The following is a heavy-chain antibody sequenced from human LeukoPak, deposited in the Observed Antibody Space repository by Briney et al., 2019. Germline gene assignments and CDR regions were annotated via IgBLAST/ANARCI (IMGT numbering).Heavy chain of an antibody. D-gene: IGHD1-1*01. V-gene: IGHV3-23*01. CDR3: AKAITGMRFCLDV. CDR2: SGTGGSI. J-gene: IGHJ6*02. CDR1: GFTFSRYA. Sequence: GGSLRLSCAASGFTFSRYAMSWVPQAPGKGLECVSTSGTGGSIYYPDSVKGRTTISRDNSKNMLYVQMNSLRAEDTAVYYCAKAITGMRFCLDVWGQGTTVTVSS.